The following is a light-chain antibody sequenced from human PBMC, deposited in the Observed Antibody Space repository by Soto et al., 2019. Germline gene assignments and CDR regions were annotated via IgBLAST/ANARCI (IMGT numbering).Light chain of an antibody. CDR1: SSDVGGYNY. CDR2: EVS. Sequence: SVLAQPASVSGSPGQSITISCSGTSSDVGGYNYVSWYQQHPGKATKLMIYEVSNRPSGVSNRFSGSKSGNTASLTISGLQAEDEADYYCSSYTSSSPLYVFGTGTKVTVL. J-gene: IGLJ1*01. CDR3: SSYTSSSPLYV. V-gene: IGLV2-14*01.